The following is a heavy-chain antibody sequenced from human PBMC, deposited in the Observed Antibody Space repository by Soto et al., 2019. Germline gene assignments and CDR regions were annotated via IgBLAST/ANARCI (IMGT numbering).Heavy chain of an antibody. J-gene: IGHJ6*02. CDR3: TSDTARVYYGMDV. CDR1: GFTFSGSA. CDR2: IRSKANSYAT. D-gene: IGHD5-18*01. V-gene: IGHV3-73*01. Sequence: PGGSLRLSCAASGFTFSGSAMHWVRQASGKGLEWVGRIRSKANSYATAYAASVKGRFTISRDYSKNTAYLQMNSLKTEDTAVYYCTSDTARVYYGMDVWGQGTTVTSP.